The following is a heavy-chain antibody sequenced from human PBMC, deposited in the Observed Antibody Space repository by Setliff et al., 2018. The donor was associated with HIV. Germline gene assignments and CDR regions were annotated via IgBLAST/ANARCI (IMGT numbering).Heavy chain of an antibody. CDR3: ARPTTGVGGGAAFDI. CDR1: GGSVSSRGYY. V-gene: IGHV4-39*02. J-gene: IGHJ3*02. Sequence: PSETLSLTCTVSGGSVSSRGYYWGWIRQPPGKGPEWIANILYCGNTYYNPSLKSRVTISVDTSKNHFSLKLNSVTAADTDVYFCARPTTGVGGGAAFDIWGQGTMVTVSS. D-gene: IGHD2-8*01. CDR2: ILYCGNT.